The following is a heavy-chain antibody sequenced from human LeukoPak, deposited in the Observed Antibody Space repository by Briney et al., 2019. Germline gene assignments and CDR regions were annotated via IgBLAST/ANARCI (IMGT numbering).Heavy chain of an antibody. J-gene: IGHJ4*02. CDR3: ARDYCSSTSCLFDY. V-gene: IGHV1-2*06. D-gene: IGHD2-2*01. CDR1: GYTFTGYH. Sequence: ASVKVSCKASGYTFTGYHIHWVRQAPGQGLEWMGRINPNSGDTNYAQKFQGRVTMTRDTSISTAYMELSRLRSDDTAVYYCARDYCSSTSCLFDYWGQGTLVTVSS. CDR2: INPNSGDT.